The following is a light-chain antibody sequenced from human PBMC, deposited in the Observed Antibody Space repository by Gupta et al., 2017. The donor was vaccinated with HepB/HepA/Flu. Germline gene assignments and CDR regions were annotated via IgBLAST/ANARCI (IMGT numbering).Light chain of an antibody. CDR1: QSVNSNY. J-gene: IGKJ2*01. V-gene: IGKV3-20*01. Sequence: VLTQSPRTLSLSPGERATLSCRASQSVNSNYLAWYQQKPGQAPRRLIYRASSRATGIPDRFSGSGSGTDFTLTISRREPEDFAVYYCQQYGGSPPYTFGQGTKVEIK. CDR3: QQYGGSPPYT. CDR2: RAS.